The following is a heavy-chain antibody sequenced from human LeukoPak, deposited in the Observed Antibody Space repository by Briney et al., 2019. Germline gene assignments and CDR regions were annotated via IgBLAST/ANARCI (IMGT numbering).Heavy chain of an antibody. V-gene: IGHV3-66*01. CDR1: GFTVSSNY. Sequence: GGSLRLSCAASGFTVSSNYMSWVRQAPGRGLEWVSVIYSGGSTYYADSVKGRFTISRDNSKNTLYLQMNSLRAEDTAVYYCARTEWLRSGYYFDYWGQGTLVTVSS. CDR2: IYSGGST. J-gene: IGHJ4*02. D-gene: IGHD5-12*01. CDR3: ARTEWLRSGYYFDY.